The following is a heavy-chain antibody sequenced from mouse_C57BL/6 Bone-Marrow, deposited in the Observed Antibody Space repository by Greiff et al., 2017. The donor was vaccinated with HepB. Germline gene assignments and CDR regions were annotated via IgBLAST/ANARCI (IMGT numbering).Heavy chain of an antibody. V-gene: IGHV1-18*01. D-gene: IGHD2-1*01. J-gene: IGHJ3*01. CDR3: ARRFYYKGFAY. CDR1: GYTFTDYN. CDR2: INPNNGGT. Sequence: EVKLQQSGPELVKPGASVKIPCKASGYTFTDYNMDWVKQSHGKSLEWIGDINPNNGGTIYNQKFKGKATLTVDKSSSTAYMELRSLTSEDTAVYYCARRFYYKGFAYWGQGTLVTVSA.